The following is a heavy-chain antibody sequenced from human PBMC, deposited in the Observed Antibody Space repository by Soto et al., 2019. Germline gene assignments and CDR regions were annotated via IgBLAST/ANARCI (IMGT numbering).Heavy chain of an antibody. CDR3: ARDRPRGYTPLGYYFDY. CDR1: GFTFGSYG. J-gene: IGHJ4*02. Sequence: GGSLRLACAASGFTFGSYGMHWVRQAPGKGLEWVAVIWYDGSNKYYADSVKGRFTISRDTSKNTLYLQMNSLRAGDTAVSSCARDRPRGYTPLGYYFDYWGQGTLVTVSS. D-gene: IGHD5-12*01. CDR2: IWYDGSNK. V-gene: IGHV3-33*01.